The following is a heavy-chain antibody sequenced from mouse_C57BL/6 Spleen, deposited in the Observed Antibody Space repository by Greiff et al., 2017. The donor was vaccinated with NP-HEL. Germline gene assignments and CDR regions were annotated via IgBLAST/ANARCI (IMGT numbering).Heavy chain of an antibody. Sequence: EVHLVESGGGLVKPGGSLKLSCAASGFTFSSYAMSWVRQTPEKRLEWVATISDGGSYTYYPDNVKGRFTISRDNAKNNLYLQMSHLKSEDTAMYYWARAPKLRYAMDYWGQGTSVTVSS. V-gene: IGHV5-4*01. D-gene: IGHD6-5*01. CDR3: ARAPKLRYAMDY. CDR2: ISDGGSYT. J-gene: IGHJ4*01. CDR1: GFTFSSYA.